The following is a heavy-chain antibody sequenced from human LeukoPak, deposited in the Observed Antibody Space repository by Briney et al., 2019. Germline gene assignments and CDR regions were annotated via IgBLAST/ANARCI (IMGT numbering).Heavy chain of an antibody. J-gene: IGHJ5*02. CDR2: ISYTGGI. CDR3: ARDPSVAAAGNNWFDP. Sequence: PSETLSLTCTVSGGSLSSSTYHWGWIRQPPGKGLECIGGISYTGGIYYNPSLKSRVTISVDTSKNQFSLELNSVTAADTAVYYCARDPSVAAAGNNWFDPWGQGTLVTVSS. V-gene: IGHV4-39*07. CDR1: GGSLSSSTYH. D-gene: IGHD6-13*01.